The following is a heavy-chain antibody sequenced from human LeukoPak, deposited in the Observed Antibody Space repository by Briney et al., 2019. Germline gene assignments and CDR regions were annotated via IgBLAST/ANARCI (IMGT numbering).Heavy chain of an antibody. CDR1: GFTFSRFS. D-gene: IGHD2-15*01. Sequence: GGSLRLSCAASGFTFSRFSMNWVRQAPGKGLEWVSSISSSGTYIYYADSVKGRFTISRDNAKNSLYLQMNSLRAEDTALYYCARAPKIGVVVVARYFDYWGQGTLVTVSS. J-gene: IGHJ4*02. CDR3: ARAPKIGVVVVARYFDY. CDR2: ISSSGTYI. V-gene: IGHV3-21*04.